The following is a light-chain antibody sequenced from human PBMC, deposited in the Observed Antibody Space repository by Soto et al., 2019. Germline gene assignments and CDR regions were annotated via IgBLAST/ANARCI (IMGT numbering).Light chain of an antibody. Sequence: EIVFTQSPGTLSLSPGERPTLSCRASQTISSSFLAWYQKKRGQAPRLLIYGASTRATGVPDRFSGSGSGTDFTLTISELENEDYAVYYCQHYDWSLTWTFGQGTKVDIK. V-gene: IGKV3-20*01. CDR1: QTISSSF. J-gene: IGKJ1*01. CDR2: GAS. CDR3: QHYDWSLTWT.